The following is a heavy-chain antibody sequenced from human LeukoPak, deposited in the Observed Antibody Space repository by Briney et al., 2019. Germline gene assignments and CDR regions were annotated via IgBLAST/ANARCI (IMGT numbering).Heavy chain of an antibody. CDR1: GFTFSSYS. J-gene: IGHJ6*03. D-gene: IGHD2-15*01. CDR2: ISSSSSYI. Sequence: KSGGSLRLSCAASGFTFSSYSMNWVRQAPGKGLEWVSSISSSSSYIYYADSVKGRFTISRDNAKNSLYLQMNSLRAEDTAVYYCARDGYCSGGSCYRVLWYMDVWGKGTTVTVSS. V-gene: IGHV3-21*01. CDR3: ARDGYCSGGSCYRVLWYMDV.